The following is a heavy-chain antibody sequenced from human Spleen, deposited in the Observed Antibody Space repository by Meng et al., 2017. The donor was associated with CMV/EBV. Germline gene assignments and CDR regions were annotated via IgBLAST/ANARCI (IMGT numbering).Heavy chain of an antibody. V-gene: IGHV4-31*02. D-gene: IGHD3-3*01. CDR3: ARSLTIFGVVPDY. J-gene: IGHJ4*02. CDR1: GGTISSGGYY. CDR2: IYYSGST. Sequence: VSGGTISSGGYYWSWIRQHPGKGLEWIGYIYYSGSTYYNPSLKSRVTISVDTSKNQFSLKLSSVTAADTAVYYCARSLTIFGVVPDYWGQGTLVTVSS.